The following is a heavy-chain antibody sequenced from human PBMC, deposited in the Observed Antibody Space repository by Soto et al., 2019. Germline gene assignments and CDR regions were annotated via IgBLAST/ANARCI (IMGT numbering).Heavy chain of an antibody. Sequence: QVQLQQWGAGLLKPSETLSLTCAVYGGSFSGYYWSWIRQPPGKGLEWIGEINHSGSTNYNPSLKSRVTISVDTSKNQCALKLSSVTAADTAVYYCARVNMDWSGGSCYVYFDYWGQGTLVTVSS. V-gene: IGHV4-34*01. CDR1: GGSFSGYY. CDR3: ARVNMDWSGGSCYVYFDY. J-gene: IGHJ4*02. D-gene: IGHD2-15*01. CDR2: INHSGST.